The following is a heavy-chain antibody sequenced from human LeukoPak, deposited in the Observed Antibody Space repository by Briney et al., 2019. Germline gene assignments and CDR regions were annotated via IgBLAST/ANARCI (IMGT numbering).Heavy chain of an antibody. V-gene: IGHV4-34*01. CDR2: INHSGST. CDR3: ARVRDYYDSSGYKPFDY. Sequence: SETLSLTCAVYGGSFSGYYWSWIRQPPGKGLEWIGEINHSGSTNYNPSLKSRVTISVDTSKTQFSLKLSSVTAADTAVYYCARVRDYYDSSGYKPFDYWGQGTLVTVSS. D-gene: IGHD3-22*01. CDR1: GGSFSGYY. J-gene: IGHJ4*02.